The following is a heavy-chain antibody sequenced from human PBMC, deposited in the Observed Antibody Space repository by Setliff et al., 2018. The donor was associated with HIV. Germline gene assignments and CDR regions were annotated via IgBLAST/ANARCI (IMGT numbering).Heavy chain of an antibody. J-gene: IGHJ4*02. D-gene: IGHD2-15*01. Sequence: GESLKISCKGSGYSFTDYWIGWVRQMAGKGLEWMGIIYPDDSDIRYSPSFQGQVTISVDKSINTAYLQWSSLKASDTAMYYCARSPIRYCSGGSCYSGFDYWGQGTLVTVSS. CDR2: IYPDDSDI. CDR3: ARSPIRYCSGGSCYSGFDY. CDR1: GYSFTDYW. V-gene: IGHV5-51*01.